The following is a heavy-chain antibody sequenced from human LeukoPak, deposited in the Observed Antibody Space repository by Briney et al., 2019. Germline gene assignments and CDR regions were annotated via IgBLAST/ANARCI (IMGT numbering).Heavy chain of an antibody. Sequence: SVKVSCKASGFTFTSSAVQWVRQARGQRLEWIGWIVVGSGNTNYAQKFQERVTITRDMSTSTAYMELSSLRSEDTAVYYFAEEATRGPFDYWGQGTLVTVSS. J-gene: IGHJ4*02. CDR1: GFTFTSSA. CDR2: IVVGSGNT. V-gene: IGHV1-58*01. D-gene: IGHD1-1*01. CDR3: AEEATRGPFDY.